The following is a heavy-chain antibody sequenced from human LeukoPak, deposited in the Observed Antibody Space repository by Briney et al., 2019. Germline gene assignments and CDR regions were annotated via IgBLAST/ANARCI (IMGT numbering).Heavy chain of an antibody. Sequence: SETLSLTYTGSGYSISSGYYWGWIRQPPGKRMEWIGSIYHSGSTYYNPSLKSRLTISVDTSKNQFSLKLSSVTAADTAVYYCARDLSTVLYYFDYWGQGTLVTVSS. D-gene: IGHD4-11*01. CDR2: IYHSGST. CDR3: ARDLSTVLYYFDY. V-gene: IGHV4-38-2*02. J-gene: IGHJ4*02. CDR1: GYSISSGYY.